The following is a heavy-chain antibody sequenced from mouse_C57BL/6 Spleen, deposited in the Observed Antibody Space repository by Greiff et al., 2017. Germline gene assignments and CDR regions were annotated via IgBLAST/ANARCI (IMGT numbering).Heavy chain of an antibody. CDR1: GYTFTSYW. J-gene: IGHJ2*01. V-gene: IGHV1-7*01. CDR3: ARGPRDFDY. CDR2: INPSSGYT. Sequence: VQLQQSGAALAKPGASVKLSCKASGYTFTSYWMHWVKQRPGQGLEWIGYINPSSGYTKYNQKFKDKATLTAYKSSSTAYMQLCSLRDEDSAVYYCARGPRDFDYWGQGTTLTVSS.